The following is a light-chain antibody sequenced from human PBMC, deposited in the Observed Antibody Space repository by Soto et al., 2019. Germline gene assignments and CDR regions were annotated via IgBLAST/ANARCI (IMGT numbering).Light chain of an antibody. CDR1: QSVGYF. V-gene: IGKV3-11*01. Sequence: IVLTQSPATLSLSPGERATLSCRASQSVGYFLSWYQQKPGQAPRLLIYDASNRATGIPARFSGSGSGTDFTLTISSLEPEDFAVYYCLQRSNCPPLTFGGGTKVEIK. CDR2: DAS. CDR3: LQRSNCPPLT. J-gene: IGKJ4*01.